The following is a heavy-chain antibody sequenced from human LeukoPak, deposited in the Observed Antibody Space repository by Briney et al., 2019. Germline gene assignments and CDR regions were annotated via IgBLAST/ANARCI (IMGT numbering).Heavy chain of an antibody. V-gene: IGHV1-69*13. D-gene: IGHD3-10*01. CDR1: GGTFSSYA. Sequence: GASVKVSCKASGGTFSSYAISWVRQAPGQGLEWMGGIIPIFGTANYAQKFQGRVTITADESTSTAYMELSSLRSEDTAVYYCARTTEEYYGSGKFRKYYSYYYYMDVWGKGTTVTVSS. J-gene: IGHJ6*03. CDR3: ARTTEEYYGSGKFRKYYSYYYYMDV. CDR2: IIPIFGTA.